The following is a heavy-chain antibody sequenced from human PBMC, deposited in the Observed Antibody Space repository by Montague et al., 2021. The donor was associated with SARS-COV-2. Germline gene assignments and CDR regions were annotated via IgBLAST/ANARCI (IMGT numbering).Heavy chain of an antibody. CDR2: IYWNGDK. CDR3: AHRGMIRGLSFDY. D-gene: IGHD3-10*01. CDR1: GFSLRSDDEG. V-gene: IGHV2-5*01. Sequence: PALVKPTQTLTLTCTFSGFSLRSDDEGVAWIRQSPGQALEWLAVIYWNGDKRYSPSLQRRLTITKDTSENQVVLTMTNTDPVDTARYYCAHRGMIRGLSFDYWGQGTLVTVSS. J-gene: IGHJ4*02.